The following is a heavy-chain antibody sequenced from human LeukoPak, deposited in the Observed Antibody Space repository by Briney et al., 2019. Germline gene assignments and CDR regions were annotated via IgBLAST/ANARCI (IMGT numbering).Heavy chain of an antibody. Sequence: PSETLSLTCAVYGGSFSGYYWSWIRQPPGKGLEWIGEINHSGSTNYNPSLKSRVTISVDTSKNQFSLKLSSVTAADTAVYYCARRGSSSWYRRYYYYYMDVWGKGTTVTISS. J-gene: IGHJ6*03. V-gene: IGHV4-34*01. CDR3: ARRGSSSWYRRYYYYYMDV. D-gene: IGHD6-13*01. CDR2: INHSGST. CDR1: GGSFSGYY.